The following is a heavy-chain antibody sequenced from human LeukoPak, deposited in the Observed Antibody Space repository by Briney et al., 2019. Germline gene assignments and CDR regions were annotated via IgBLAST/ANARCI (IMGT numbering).Heavy chain of an antibody. V-gene: IGHV3-33*06. CDR1: GFTFSSYG. CDR2: IWYDGSDR. J-gene: IGHJ6*03. Sequence: GGSLRLSCAASGFTFSSYGMHWVRQAPGKGLEWVAVIWYDGSDRYYADSVKGRFTISRDNSKNTLYLQMNSLRAEDTAVYYCAKDKDYGYYMDVWGKGTTVTVSS. CDR3: AKDKDYGYYMDV. D-gene: IGHD3-16*01.